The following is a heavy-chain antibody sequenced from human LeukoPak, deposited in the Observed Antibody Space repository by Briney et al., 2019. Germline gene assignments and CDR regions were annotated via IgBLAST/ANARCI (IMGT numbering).Heavy chain of an antibody. CDR2: INHSGRT. CDR3: AREGGPYRPLDY. CDR1: GGSFSGDY. Sequence: PSETLSLTCVVYGGSFSGDYWSWIRQHPGRGLEWIGEINHSGRTNYNPSLKSRVTISVDTSKNQFSLRLTSVTAADTAVYYCAREGGPYRPLDYSGQGTLVTVSS. J-gene: IGHJ4*02. V-gene: IGHV4-34*01.